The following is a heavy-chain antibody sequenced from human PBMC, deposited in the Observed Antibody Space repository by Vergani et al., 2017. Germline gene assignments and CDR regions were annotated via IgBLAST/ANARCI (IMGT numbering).Heavy chain of an antibody. Sequence: QVQLVPSGAEVKKPGASVKVSCKASGYTFTSYGISWVRQAPGQGLEWMGWISAYNGNTNYAQKLQGRVTMTTDTSTSTAYMELRSLRSDDTAVYYCARATYYYDSSGYWVPDYWGQGTLVTVSS. CDR1: GYTFTSYG. J-gene: IGHJ4*02. D-gene: IGHD3-22*01. CDR2: ISAYNGNT. V-gene: IGHV1-18*01. CDR3: ARATYYYDSSGYWVPDY.